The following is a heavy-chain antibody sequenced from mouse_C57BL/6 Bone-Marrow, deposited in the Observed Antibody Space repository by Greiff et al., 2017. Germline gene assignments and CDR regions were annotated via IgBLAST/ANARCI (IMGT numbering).Heavy chain of an antibody. CDR2: INPNNGGT. CDR1: GYTFTDYY. J-gene: IGHJ2*01. CDR3: ARPSYDYDYFDY. Sequence: VQLQQSGPELVKPGASVKISCKASGYTFTDYYMNWVKQSHGKSLEWIGDINPNNGGTSYNQKFKGKATLTVDKSSSTAYMELRSLTSEDSAVYYCARPSYDYDYFDYWGQGTTLTVSS. V-gene: IGHV1-26*01. D-gene: IGHD2-4*01.